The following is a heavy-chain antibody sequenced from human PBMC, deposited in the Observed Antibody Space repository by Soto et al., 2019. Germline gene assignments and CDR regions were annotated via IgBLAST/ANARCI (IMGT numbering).Heavy chain of an antibody. CDR2: IYYSGST. CDR1: GGSISSSTYY. Sequence: SETLSLTCTVSGGSISSSTYYWGWVRQPPGKGLEWIGYIYYSGSTYYNPSLKSRVTISVDTSKNQFSLKLSSVTAADTAVYYCARDHYDSSGYYLIDYWGQGTLVTVSS. V-gene: IGHV4-31*03. J-gene: IGHJ4*02. CDR3: ARDHYDSSGYYLIDY. D-gene: IGHD3-22*01.